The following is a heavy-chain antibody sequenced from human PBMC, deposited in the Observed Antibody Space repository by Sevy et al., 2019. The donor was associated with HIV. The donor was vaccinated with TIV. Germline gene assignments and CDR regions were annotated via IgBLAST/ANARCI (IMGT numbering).Heavy chain of an antibody. CDR1: GFTFSSYA. V-gene: IGHV3-23*01. D-gene: IGHD5-18*01. Sequence: GGSLRLSCAASGFTFSSYAMSWVRQAPGKGLEWVSAISRSGGSTYYADSVKGRFTISRDNSKNTLYLQMNSLRVEDTAVYYCARGKSGYGYGLDYWGQGTLVTVSS. CDR3: ARGKSGYGYGLDY. CDR2: ISRSGGST. J-gene: IGHJ4*02.